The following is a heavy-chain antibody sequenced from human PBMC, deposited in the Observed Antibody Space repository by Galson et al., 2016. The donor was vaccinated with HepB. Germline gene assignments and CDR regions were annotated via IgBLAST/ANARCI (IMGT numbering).Heavy chain of an antibody. CDR2: ISYDGSNK. V-gene: IGHV3-30-3*01. J-gene: IGHJ4*02. D-gene: IGHD3-3*01. CDR3: ASTIFGVVFKRQLDY. CDR1: GFTFSSYA. Sequence: SLRLSCAASGFTFSSYAMHWVRQAPGKGLEWVAVISYDGSNKYYADSVKGRFTISRDNSKNTLYLQMNSLRAEDTAVYYCASTIFGVVFKRQLDYWGQGTLVTVSP.